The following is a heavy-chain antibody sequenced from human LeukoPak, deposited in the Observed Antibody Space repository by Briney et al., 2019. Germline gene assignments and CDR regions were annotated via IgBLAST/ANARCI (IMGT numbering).Heavy chain of an antibody. J-gene: IGHJ4*02. D-gene: IGHD3-22*01. CDR2: INADGVFT. Sequence: GGSLRLSCAASGFTFSSYAMGWVRQAPGEGLDWVSAINADGVFTYYADSVKGRFTISRDDSKNMLYLQMDSLRVEDTAIYSCAKRSSHSSGYWDYWGQGSLVTVSS. V-gene: IGHV3-23*01. CDR3: AKRSSHSSGYWDY. CDR1: GFTFSSYA.